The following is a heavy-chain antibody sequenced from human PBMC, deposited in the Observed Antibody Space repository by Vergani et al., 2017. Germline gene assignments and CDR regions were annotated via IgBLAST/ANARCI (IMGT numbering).Heavy chain of an antibody. Sequence: QVQLVESGGGVVQPGRSLRLSCAASGFTFSSYAMHWVRQAPGKGLEWVAVISYDGSNKYYADSVKGRFTISRDNSKNTLYLQMNSLRAEDTAVYYCARGLTYYDFWSGYYVTDYYYMDVWGKGTTVTVSS. J-gene: IGHJ6*03. D-gene: IGHD3-3*01. CDR1: GFTFSSYA. CDR2: ISYDGSNK. V-gene: IGHV3-30-3*01. CDR3: ARGLTYYDFWSGYYVTDYYYMDV.